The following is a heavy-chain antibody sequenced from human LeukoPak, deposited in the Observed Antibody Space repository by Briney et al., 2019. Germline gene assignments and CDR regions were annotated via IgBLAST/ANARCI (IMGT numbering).Heavy chain of an antibody. V-gene: IGHV1-69*05. Sequence: ASVKVSCKASGGTFSSYAISWVRQAPGHGLEWMGGIIPIFGTANYAQKFQGRVTITTDESTSTAYMELSSLRSEDTAVYYCARTARGDFWSGYSSWFDPWGQGTLVTVSS. CDR3: ARTARGDFWSGYSSWFDP. D-gene: IGHD3-3*01. CDR2: IIPIFGTA. J-gene: IGHJ5*02. CDR1: GGTFSSYA.